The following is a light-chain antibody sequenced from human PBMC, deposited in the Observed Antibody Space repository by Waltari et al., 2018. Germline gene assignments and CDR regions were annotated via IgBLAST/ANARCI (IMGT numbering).Light chain of an antibody. Sequence: DIQMTQSPSSLSAYVGDRVTITCRASQRISSDLNWYQQKPGKAPKLLISCTSNLQSGVPSGFSGSGSGTDFTLTINSLQPLDSATYYCQQSYSTPPTFGGGTKVEI. J-gene: IGKJ4*01. CDR3: QQSYSTPPT. CDR2: CTS. CDR1: QRISSD. V-gene: IGKV1-39*01.